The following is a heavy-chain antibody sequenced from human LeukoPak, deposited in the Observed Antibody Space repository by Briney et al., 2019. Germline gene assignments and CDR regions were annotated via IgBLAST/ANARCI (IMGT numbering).Heavy chain of an antibody. CDR3: AKDRDMTTGGPPGYGMDV. CDR2: ISYDGNNK. J-gene: IGHJ6*02. V-gene: IGHV3-30*18. Sequence: GGSLRLSCAASGFTFSSYGMHWVRQAPGKGLEWVAVISYDGNNKYYADSVKGRFTISRDNSKNTLYLQMNSLRAEDTAVYYCAKDRDMTTGGPPGYGMDVWGQGTTVTVSS. D-gene: IGHD4-11*01. CDR1: GFTFSSYG.